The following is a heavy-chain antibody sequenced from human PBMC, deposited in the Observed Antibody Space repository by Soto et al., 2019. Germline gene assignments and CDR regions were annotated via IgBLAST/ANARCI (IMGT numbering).Heavy chain of an antibody. CDR1: GGTFSSYA. D-gene: IGHD6-13*01. V-gene: IGHV1-69*13. CDR3: ASPKDGQPPPLDP. Sequence: SVKVSCKASGGTFSSYAISWGGQAPGQGLEWMGGIIPIFGAANYAQKFQGRVTITRDPSTSTAYMELSRLRSDDTAVYFCASPKDGQPPPLDPWGQGTLVTVSS. J-gene: IGHJ5*02. CDR2: IIPIFGAA.